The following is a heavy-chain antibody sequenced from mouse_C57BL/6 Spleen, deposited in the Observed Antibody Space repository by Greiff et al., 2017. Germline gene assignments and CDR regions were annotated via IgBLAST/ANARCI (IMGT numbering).Heavy chain of an antibody. J-gene: IGHJ3*01. CDR2: IDPEDGET. D-gene: IGHD2-4*01. V-gene: IGHV14-2*01. CDR3: ARSALDYDYDVTFAY. Sequence: EVKLVESGAELVKPGASVKLSCTASGFNIKDYYMHWVKQRTEQGLEWIGRIDPEDGETKYAPKFQGKATITADTSSNTAYLQLSSLTSEDTAVYYCARSALDYDYDVTFAYWGQGTLVTVSA. CDR1: GFNIKDYY.